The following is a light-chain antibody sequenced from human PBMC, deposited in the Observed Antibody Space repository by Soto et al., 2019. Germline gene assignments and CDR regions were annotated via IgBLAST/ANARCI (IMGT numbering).Light chain of an antibody. CDR2: GAS. Sequence: EVVMRQSPATLSVSPGERATLSCRASQSVTSNYLAWYQQKPGQAPRLLIYGASSRATGIPDGFSGSGSGTDFTLTISRLEPEDFAVYYCQQYGSSPKTFGQGTKVDNK. CDR3: QQYGSSPKT. V-gene: IGKV3-20*01. CDR1: QSVTSNY. J-gene: IGKJ1*01.